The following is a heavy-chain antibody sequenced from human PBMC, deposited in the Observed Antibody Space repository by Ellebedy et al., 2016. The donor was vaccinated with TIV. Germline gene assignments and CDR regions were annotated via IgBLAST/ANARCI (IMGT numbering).Heavy chain of an antibody. D-gene: IGHD3-10*01. Sequence: AASVKVSCKASGYTFTSYGISWVRQAPGQGLEWMGWISAYNGNTNYAQKLQGRVTMTTDTSTSTAYMELRSLRSDDTAVYYCARDGAALLWFGEYGGEVNFDYWGQGTLVTVSS. V-gene: IGHV1-18*04. CDR2: ISAYNGNT. CDR1: GYTFTSYG. CDR3: ARDGAALLWFGEYGGEVNFDY. J-gene: IGHJ4*02.